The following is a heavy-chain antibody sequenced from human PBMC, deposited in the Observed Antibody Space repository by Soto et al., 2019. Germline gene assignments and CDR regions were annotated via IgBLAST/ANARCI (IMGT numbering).Heavy chain of an antibody. J-gene: IGHJ4*02. V-gene: IGHV3-23*01. D-gene: IGHD3-10*01. CDR1: GFTFRSYS. Sequence: VGSMRLACAASGFTFRSYSMSGVRQDPGKGLEWVSGFRSGGDDDTTYYADSVRGRFTISRDNSKNTLFLQMNSLRAEDTAIYYCAKKVNSGSGSQFFDYWGQGTLVTVSS. CDR3: AKKVNSGSGSQFFDY. CDR2: FRSGGDDDTT.